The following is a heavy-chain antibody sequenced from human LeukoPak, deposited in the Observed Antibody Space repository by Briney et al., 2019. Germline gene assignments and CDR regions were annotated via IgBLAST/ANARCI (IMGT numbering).Heavy chain of an antibody. D-gene: IGHD5-18*01. CDR3: ARGQKYRNGYTVTELGSGYFDY. Sequence: SETLSLTCAVSGGSISSGGYSWSWIRQPPGKGLEWIGYIYYSGRTSYNPSLKSRVTISVDTSKNHFSLTLSSVIAADTAVYYCARGQKYRNGYTVTELGSGYFDYWGQGTLVTVSS. CDR2: IYYSGRT. CDR1: GGSISSGGYS. V-gene: IGHV4-61*03. J-gene: IGHJ4*02.